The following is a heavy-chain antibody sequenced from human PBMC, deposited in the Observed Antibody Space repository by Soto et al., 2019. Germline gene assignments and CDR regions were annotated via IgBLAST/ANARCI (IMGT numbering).Heavy chain of an antibody. D-gene: IGHD3-10*01. Sequence: SVKVSCKASGGTFSSYTISWVRQAPGQGLEWMGRIIPILGIANYAQKFQGRVTITADKSTSTAYMELSSLRSEDTAVYYCARELESYYGSRSGAFDIWGQGTMVTVSS. CDR2: IIPILGIA. CDR1: GGTFSSYT. V-gene: IGHV1-69*04. J-gene: IGHJ3*02. CDR3: ARELESYYGSRSGAFDI.